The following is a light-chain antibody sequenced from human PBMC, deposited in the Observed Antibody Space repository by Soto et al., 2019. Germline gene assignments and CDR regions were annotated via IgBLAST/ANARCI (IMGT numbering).Light chain of an antibody. CDR3: QQYHGFSRT. Sequence: DIQLNQTPSTLSASIGDRVTITCRARQSLRGWWAWYQQTPGKAPKLLIYDASKLERGVASRFSGSGSGTEFTLTISSMQPDDLATYYCQQYHGFSRTFGQGTKVDI. V-gene: IGKV1-5*01. CDR2: DAS. J-gene: IGKJ1*01. CDR1: QSLRGW.